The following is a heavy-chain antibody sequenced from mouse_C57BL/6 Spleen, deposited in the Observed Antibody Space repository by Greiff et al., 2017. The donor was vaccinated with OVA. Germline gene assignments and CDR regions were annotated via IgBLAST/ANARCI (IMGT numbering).Heavy chain of an antibody. V-gene: IGHV1-15*01. CDR2: IDPETGGT. J-gene: IGHJ3*01. CDR1: GYTFTDYE. Sequence: VQLQASWAELVRPGASVTLSCKASGYTFTDYEMHWVKQTPVHGLEWIGAIDPETGGTAYNQKFKGKAILTADKSSSTAYMELRSLTSEDSAVYYCTRAAWFAYWGQGTLVTVSA. CDR3: TRAAWFAY.